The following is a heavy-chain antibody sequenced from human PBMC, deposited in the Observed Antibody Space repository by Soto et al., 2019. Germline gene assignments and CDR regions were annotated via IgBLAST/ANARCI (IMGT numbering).Heavy chain of an antibody. J-gene: IGHJ3*02. D-gene: IGHD3-16*02. CDR2: INPSGIT. Sequence: PSETLSLTCAVYGASFSGSYWTWIRQPPGKGLEWIGEINPSGITNYNPSLKSRVTMSVDTSKNQFSLKLSSVTAADTAVYYCARDSMITFGGVIVKGAFDIWGQGTMVTVSS. V-gene: IGHV4-34*01. CDR3: ARDSMITFGGVIVKGAFDI. CDR1: GASFSGSY.